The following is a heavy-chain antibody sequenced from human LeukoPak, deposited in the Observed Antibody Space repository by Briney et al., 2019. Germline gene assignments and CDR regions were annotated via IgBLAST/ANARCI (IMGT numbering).Heavy chain of an antibody. Sequence: GRSLRLSCAASGFTFTTYGFHWVRQAPGKGLEWVAVIWYDGSNKYYADSVKGRFTISRDNSKNTLYLQMNSLRAEDTAVYYCARVAAAGSLDYWGQGTLVTVSS. CDR1: GFTFTTYG. CDR2: IWYDGSNK. J-gene: IGHJ4*02. CDR3: ARVAAAGSLDY. V-gene: IGHV3-33*01. D-gene: IGHD6-13*01.